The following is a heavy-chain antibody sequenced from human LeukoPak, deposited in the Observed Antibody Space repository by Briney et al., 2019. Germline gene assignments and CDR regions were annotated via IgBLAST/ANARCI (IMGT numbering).Heavy chain of an antibody. Sequence: GGSLRLSCAASGFTFSSYSMNWVRQAPGKGLGWVSSISSSSSYIYYADSVKGRFTISRDNAKNSLYLQMNSLRAEDTAVYYCARLGEPGDYYILTGPGDAFDSWGQGTMVTVSS. D-gene: IGHD3-9*01. V-gene: IGHV3-21*01. CDR2: ISSSSSYI. CDR1: GFTFSSYS. J-gene: IGHJ3*02. CDR3: ARLGEPGDYYILTGPGDAFDS.